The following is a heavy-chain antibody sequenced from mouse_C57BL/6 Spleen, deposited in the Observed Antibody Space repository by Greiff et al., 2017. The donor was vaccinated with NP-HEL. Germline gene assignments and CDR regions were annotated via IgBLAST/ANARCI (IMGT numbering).Heavy chain of an antibody. J-gene: IGHJ4*01. V-gene: IGHV5-4*03. Sequence: EVKVVESGGGLVKPGGSLKLSCAASGFTFSSYAMSWVRQTPEKRLEWVATISDGGSYTYYPDNVKGRFTISRDNAKNNLYLQMSHLKSEDTAMYYCARGSYYYGSSYDAMDYWGQGTSVTVSS. D-gene: IGHD1-1*01. CDR3: ARGSYYYGSSYDAMDY. CDR1: GFTFSSYA. CDR2: ISDGGSYT.